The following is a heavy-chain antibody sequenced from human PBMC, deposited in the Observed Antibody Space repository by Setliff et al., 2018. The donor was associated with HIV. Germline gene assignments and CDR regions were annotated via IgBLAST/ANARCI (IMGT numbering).Heavy chain of an antibody. D-gene: IGHD3-22*01. CDR1: GYNFSNYW. Sequence: GESLKISCKGSGYNFSNYWIGWVRQMPGKGLEWLGIIYIGDSETKYSPSFQGQVTFSADKSVRTAYLQWRSLKASDTAMYFCARGSYDSSGYSLDHWGQGTLVTSPQ. J-gene: IGHJ4*02. CDR2: IYIGDSET. CDR3: ARGSYDSSGYSLDH. V-gene: IGHV5-51*01.